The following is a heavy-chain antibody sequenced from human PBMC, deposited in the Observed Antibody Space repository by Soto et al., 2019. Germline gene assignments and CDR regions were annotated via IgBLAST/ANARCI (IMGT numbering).Heavy chain of an antibody. CDR1: GGTLSSFV. J-gene: IGHJ4*02. CDR3: AREGDMKFHSDSSDEPGY. V-gene: IGHV1-69*04. D-gene: IGHD3-22*01. Sequence: SVKVSCKASGGTLSSFVISWVRQAPGQGLEWMGRIIPSIGIINYAQKFQGRVTITADTSTSTAYMELSSLRSDDAAVYYCAREGDMKFHSDSSDEPGYWGQGTLVTVSS. CDR2: IIPSIGII.